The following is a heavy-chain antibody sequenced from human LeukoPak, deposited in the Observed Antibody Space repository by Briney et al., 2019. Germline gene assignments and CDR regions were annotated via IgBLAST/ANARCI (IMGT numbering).Heavy chain of an antibody. Sequence: GGSLRLSCAASGFTFSGHAMTWVRQAPGKRLQWVSSISSGSRYISYAESLKGRFTISRDNAKNSLFLQMNSLGAEDTALYFCARHLFDIVVVPSAIDSFDIWGQGTMVTVSS. D-gene: IGHD2-2*02. CDR2: ISSGSRYI. J-gene: IGHJ3*02. CDR3: ARHLFDIVVVPSAIDSFDI. V-gene: IGHV3-21*01. CDR1: GFTFSGHA.